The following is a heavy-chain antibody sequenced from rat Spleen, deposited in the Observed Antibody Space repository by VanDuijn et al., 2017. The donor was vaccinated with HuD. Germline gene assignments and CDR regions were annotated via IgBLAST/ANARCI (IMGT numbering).Heavy chain of an antibody. D-gene: IGHD5-1*01. CDR1: GFTFSSYW. Sequence: EVQLVESGGGLVHPGESLKLSCVASGFTFSSYWMFWIRQAPTKGLEWVASISTGGGNTYYRDSVKGRFTISRDNAKNTQYLQMDSLRSEDTATYYCARHDSGWTGTFDYWGQGVMVTVSS. CDR2: ISTGGGNT. V-gene: IGHV5S13*01. CDR3: ARHDSGWTGTFDY. J-gene: IGHJ2*01.